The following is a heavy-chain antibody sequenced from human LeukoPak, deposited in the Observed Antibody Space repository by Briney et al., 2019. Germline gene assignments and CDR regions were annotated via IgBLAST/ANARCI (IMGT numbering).Heavy chain of an antibody. J-gene: IGHJ6*03. CDR2: ISAYNGNT. CDR3: AKGEPQGSWYYYYMDV. D-gene: IGHD1-26*01. CDR1: GYTFTSYG. Sequence: ASVKVSCKASGYTFTSYGISWVRQAPGQGLEWMGWISAYNGNTNYAQKLQGRVTMTTDTSTSTAYMELRSLRSDDTAVYYCAKGEPQGSWYYYYMDVWGKGTTVTVSS. V-gene: IGHV1-18*01.